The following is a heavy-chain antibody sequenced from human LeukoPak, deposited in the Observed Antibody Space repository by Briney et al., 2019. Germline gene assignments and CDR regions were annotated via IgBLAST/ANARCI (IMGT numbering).Heavy chain of an antibody. V-gene: IGHV6-1*01. J-gene: IGHJ4*02. D-gene: IGHD7-27*01. CDR2: TYYRSKWYN. CDR3: AREQTGDQNFDY. Sequence: QQSGPGLVKPSPTLSLTCAISGDSVSSHTAAWNWIRQSPSRGLEWLCRTYYRSKWYNNYAVSVKSRISINPDTSKNQFSLQLKSVTPEDTAVYYCAREQTGDQNFDYWGQGTLVTVSS. CDR1: GDSVSSHTAA.